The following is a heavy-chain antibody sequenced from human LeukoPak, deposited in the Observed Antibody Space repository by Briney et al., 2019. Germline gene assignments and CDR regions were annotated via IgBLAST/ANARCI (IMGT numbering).Heavy chain of an antibody. CDR3: ARDRAFDHTGHPMFNP. Sequence: GASVKVSCKASGYTVSQFHIQWVRQAPGQGLEWVGSLNPTTGHRDYAEKFRGRVTMNADTAINTAYMELSWLTSDETAVYYCARDRAFDHTGHPMFNPWGQGTLVTVSS. J-gene: IGHJ5*02. CDR2: LNPTTGHR. V-gene: IGHV1-2*02. D-gene: IGHD2-8*02. CDR1: GYTVSQFH.